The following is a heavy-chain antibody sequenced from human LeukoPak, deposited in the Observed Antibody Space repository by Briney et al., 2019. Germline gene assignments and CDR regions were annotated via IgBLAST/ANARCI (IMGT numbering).Heavy chain of an antibody. Sequence: GGSLRLSCAASGFTFDDYAMHWVRQAPGKGLEWVSGISWNSGSIGYADSVKGRFTISRDNAKNSLYLQMNSLRAEDTALYYCAKISGSYAAGAFDIWGQGTMVTVSS. V-gene: IGHV3-9*01. CDR3: AKISGSYAAGAFDI. CDR2: ISWNSGSI. J-gene: IGHJ3*02. CDR1: GFTFDDYA. D-gene: IGHD1-26*01.